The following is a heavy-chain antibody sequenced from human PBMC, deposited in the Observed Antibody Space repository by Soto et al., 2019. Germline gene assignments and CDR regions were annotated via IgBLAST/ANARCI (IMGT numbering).Heavy chain of an antibody. CDR2: IIPIFGTA. D-gene: IGHD3-9*01. CDR1: GGTFSSYA. V-gene: IGHV1-69*01. CDR3: ARDWPEHLRYFDYHGMDV. Sequence: QVQLVQSGAEVKKPGSSVKVSCKASGGTFSSYAISWVRQAPGQGLEWMGGIIPIFGTANYAQKFQGRVTITADESTSTAYMELSSLRSEDTAVYYCARDWPEHLRYFDYHGMDVWGQGTTVTVSS. J-gene: IGHJ6*02.